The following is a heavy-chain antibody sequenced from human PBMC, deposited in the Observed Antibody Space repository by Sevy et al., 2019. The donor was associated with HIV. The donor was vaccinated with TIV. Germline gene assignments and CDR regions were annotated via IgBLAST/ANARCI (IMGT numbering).Heavy chain of an antibody. J-gene: IGHJ3*02. CDR1: GFIVSSNY. Sequence: RGYLRLSCTASGFIVSSNYMTWVRQAPGKGLERVSVIYSGGRTDYADSVKGRFTITRDNSKNTVYLQMNSLRAEDTAVYYCARGSTYYYYDNGYSTRGDAFDIWGQGTTVTVSS. CDR3: ARGSTYYYYDNGYSTRGDAFDI. CDR2: IYSGGRT. D-gene: IGHD3-22*01. V-gene: IGHV3-53*01.